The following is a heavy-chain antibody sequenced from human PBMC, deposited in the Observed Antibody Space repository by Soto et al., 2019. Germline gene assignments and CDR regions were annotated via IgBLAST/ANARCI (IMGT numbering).Heavy chain of an antibody. CDR1: GYSFTSYW. V-gene: IGHV5-51*01. CDR2: IYPGDSDT. CDR3: ARLSMLGGDYYGMDV. J-gene: IGHJ6*02. D-gene: IGHD2-15*01. Sequence: GESLKISCKGSGYSFTSYWIGCVRQMPGKGLEWMGIIYPGDSDTRYSPSFQGQVTISADKSISTAYLQWSSLKASDTAMYYCARLSMLGGDYYGMDVWGQGTTVTVSS.